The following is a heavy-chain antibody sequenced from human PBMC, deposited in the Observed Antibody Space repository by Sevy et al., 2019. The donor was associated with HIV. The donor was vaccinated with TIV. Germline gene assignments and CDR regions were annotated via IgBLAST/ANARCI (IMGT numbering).Heavy chain of an antibody. CDR2: ITSSGSTK. V-gene: IGHV3-48*03. Sequence: PGGSLRLSCAASGFSFSSYEMNWVRQAPGKGLEWVSFITSSGSTKHYSDSVRGRFTICRDNAKYSLSLQMNSLRAEDTAIYYCARDLPPSATTVAHFDYWGQGTLVTVSS. CDR3: ARDLPPSATTVAHFDY. CDR1: GFSFSSYE. J-gene: IGHJ4*02. D-gene: IGHD4-17*01.